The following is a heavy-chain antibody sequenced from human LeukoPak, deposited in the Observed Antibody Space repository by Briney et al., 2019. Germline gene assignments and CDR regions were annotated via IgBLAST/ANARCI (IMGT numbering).Heavy chain of an antibody. Sequence: SETLSLTCTVSGGSISSYYWSWMRQPPGKGLEWFGYIYYSGITNYNPSLKSLVTISVDTSKNQFSLKLSSVTAADTAVYYGARAKSPEGYSSSWPHFDYWGQGTLVTVSS. V-gene: IGHV4-59*01. J-gene: IGHJ4*02. CDR3: ARAKSPEGYSSSWPHFDY. CDR2: IYYSGIT. CDR1: GGSISSYY. D-gene: IGHD6-13*01.